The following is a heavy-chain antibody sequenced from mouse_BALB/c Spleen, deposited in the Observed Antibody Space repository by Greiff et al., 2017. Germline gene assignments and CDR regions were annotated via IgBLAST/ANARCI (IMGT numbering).Heavy chain of an antibody. D-gene: IGHD1-1*01. CDR1: GFTFSNYW. V-gene: IGHV6-6*02. CDR3: TRGVVATRDYAMDY. CDR2: IRLKSNNYAT. J-gene: IGHJ4*01. Sequence: EVQLVESGGGLVQPGGSMKLSCVASGFTFSNYWMNWVRQSPEKGLEWVAEIRLKSNNYATHYAESVKGRFTISRDDSKSSVYLQMNNLRAEDTGIYYCTRGVVATRDYAMDYWGQGTSVTVSS.